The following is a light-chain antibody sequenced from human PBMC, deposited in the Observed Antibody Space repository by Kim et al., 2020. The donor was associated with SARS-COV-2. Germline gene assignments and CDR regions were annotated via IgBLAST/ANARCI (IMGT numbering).Light chain of an antibody. CDR1: QDVSSW. CDR3: QQKGDKPIT. Sequence: DIQMTQSPSSLSASLGDRVTITCRASQDVSSWVAWFQQRPGKAPQCLIYAASSLQSGVPPRFSGSGSGTHFTLTISTLHPEDFATYYGQQKGDKPITFGQGTRLEIK. CDR2: AAS. J-gene: IGKJ5*01. V-gene: IGKV1D-16*01.